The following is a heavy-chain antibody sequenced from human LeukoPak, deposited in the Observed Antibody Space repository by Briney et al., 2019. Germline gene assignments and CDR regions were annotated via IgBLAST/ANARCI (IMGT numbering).Heavy chain of an antibody. CDR2: FFYGGST. V-gene: IGHV4-39*01. D-gene: IGHD3-10*01. CDR1: GGSISSRDYY. Sequence: SETLSLTCTVSGGSISSRDYYWGWIRQPPGEGLEWIGSFFYGGSTYYNPSLKSRVTISVDTSKNQFSLKLNSVTAADTAVYYCARQSSRGITMVRGVRQYYYMDIWGKGTTVTVSS. J-gene: IGHJ6*03. CDR3: ARQSSRGITMVRGVRQYYYMDI.